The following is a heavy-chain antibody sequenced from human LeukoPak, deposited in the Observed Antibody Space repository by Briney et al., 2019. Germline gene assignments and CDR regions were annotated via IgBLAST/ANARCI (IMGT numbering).Heavy chain of an antibody. CDR1: GYTFTNYA. CDR3: ARTSAYGSSWHSY. Sequence: ASVKVSCKASGYTFTNYAISWVRQAPGHGLEWMGWISIYNGNTNYTQNLQGRVTMTTDTSTNTAYMELRSLRSDDTAVYYCARTSAYGSSWHSYWGQGTLVTVSS. J-gene: IGHJ4*02. CDR2: ISIYNGNT. D-gene: IGHD6-13*01. V-gene: IGHV1-18*01.